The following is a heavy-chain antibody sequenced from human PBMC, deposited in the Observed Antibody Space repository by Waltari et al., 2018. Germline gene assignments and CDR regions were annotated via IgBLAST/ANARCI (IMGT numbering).Heavy chain of an antibody. CDR2: IIPILGIA. D-gene: IGHD3-9*01. J-gene: IGHJ4*02. CDR1: GATFSAYD. Sequence: RLQCGAGAKNRGSPMKPSCPSSGATFSAYDARRLRRTPGQGLEWMGGIIPILGIANYAQKFQGRVTITADESTSTAYMELSSLRSEDTAVYYCARDRYDILTGYYPLFDYWGQGTLVTVSS. CDR3: ARDRYDILTGYYPLFDY. V-gene: IGHV1-69*01.